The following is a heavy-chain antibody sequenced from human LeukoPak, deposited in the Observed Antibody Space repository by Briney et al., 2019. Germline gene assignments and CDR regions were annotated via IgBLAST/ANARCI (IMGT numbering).Heavy chain of an antibody. V-gene: IGHV3-30*02. J-gene: IGHJ4*02. CDR2: IRFDGSEK. Sequence: GGSLRLSCTASGFTFSSYGMHWVRQAPGKGLEWVSFIRFDGSEKYYADSVRGRFTISRDNAKNSLYLQMNTLRAEDTAVYYCAKEGYWGQGTLVTVSS. CDR1: GFTFSSYG. CDR3: AKEGY.